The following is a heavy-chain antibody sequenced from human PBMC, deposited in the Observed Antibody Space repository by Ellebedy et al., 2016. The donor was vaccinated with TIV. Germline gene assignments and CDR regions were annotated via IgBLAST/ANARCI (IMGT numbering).Heavy chain of an antibody. CDR2: MSYDGSNR. D-gene: IGHD3-22*01. Sequence: GGSLRLXCAASGFNFRNFDLHWVRQAPGKGLEWVAVMSYDGSNRYYADSVKGRFTISRDNSENTLYLQMDGLRVEDTAVYYCAKDKRGDYYYASSGYYQGLFEYWGQGTLVTVSS. CDR1: GFNFRNFD. V-gene: IGHV3-30*18. CDR3: AKDKRGDYYYASSGYYQGLFEY. J-gene: IGHJ4*02.